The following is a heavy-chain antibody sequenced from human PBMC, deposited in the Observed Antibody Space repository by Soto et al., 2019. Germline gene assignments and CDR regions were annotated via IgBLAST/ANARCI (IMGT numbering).Heavy chain of an antibody. J-gene: IGHJ5*02. Sequence: ASVKVSCKASGYTFASYDRNWVRPATGQGLEYLGWMNPNSGNTAYVQKFQGRVTMTWDTSITTAYMELSSLRSEDTAVYFCARGIKYGAYSRWFDPWGQGTLVTVSS. D-gene: IGHD4-17*01. CDR1: GYTFASYD. CDR3: ARGIKYGAYSRWFDP. V-gene: IGHV1-8*01. CDR2: MNPNSGNT.